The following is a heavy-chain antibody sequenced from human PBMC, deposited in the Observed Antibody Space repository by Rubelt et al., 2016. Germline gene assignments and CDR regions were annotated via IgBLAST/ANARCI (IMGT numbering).Heavy chain of an antibody. CDR3: ARDRGRTPFDY. CDR1: GGSISSSTYY. CDR2: IYYSGST. D-gene: IGHD1-14*01. Sequence: QLQLQESGPGLVKPSETLSLTCTVSGGSISSSTYYWGWIRQPPGKGLEWIGSIYYSGSTYYNPSLKSRVTISVDTSKNQFSLKVSSVTAADTAVYYCARDRGRTPFDYWGQGTLVTVSS. V-gene: IGHV4-39*02. J-gene: IGHJ4*02.